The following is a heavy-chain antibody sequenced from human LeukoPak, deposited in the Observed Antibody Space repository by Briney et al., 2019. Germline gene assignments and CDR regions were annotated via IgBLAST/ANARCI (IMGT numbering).Heavy chain of an antibody. J-gene: IGHJ4*02. D-gene: IGHD3-22*01. CDR2: ISSSSSSM. V-gene: IGHV3-48*02. Sequence: GGSLRLSCAASGLSFRSYSMNWVRQAPGKGLEWVSYISSSSSSMYYADSVKGRFTISRDDAKNSLYLQMNSLRDEDTAVYYSVSHLTYYYDSSGYYYSRGYFDYWGQGTLVTVSS. CDR1: GLSFRSYS. CDR3: VSHLTYYYDSSGYYYSRGYFDY.